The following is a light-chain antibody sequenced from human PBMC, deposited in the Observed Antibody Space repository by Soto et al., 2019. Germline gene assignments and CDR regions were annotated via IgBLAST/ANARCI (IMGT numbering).Light chain of an antibody. CDR2: DVS. Sequence: QSALTQPRSVSGSPGQSVTISCTGTSSDVGGYNYVSWYQQHPGKAPNLMIYDVSKRSSGVPDRFSGSKSGNTASLTISGLQAEDEADYYCCSYTGSYKGYVFGTGTKLTVL. CDR1: SSDVGGYNY. J-gene: IGLJ1*01. V-gene: IGLV2-11*01. CDR3: CSYTGSYKGYV.